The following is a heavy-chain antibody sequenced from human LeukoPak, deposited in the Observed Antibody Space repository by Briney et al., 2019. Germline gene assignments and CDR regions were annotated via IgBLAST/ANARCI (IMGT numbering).Heavy chain of an antibody. V-gene: IGHV1-69*13. CDR3: ARVGYCSGGSCYSEEEDNWFDP. J-gene: IGHJ5*02. D-gene: IGHD2-15*01. CDR1: GGTFSSYA. CDR2: IIPIFGTA. Sequence: SVKVSCKASGGTFSSYAISWVRQAPGQGLEWMGRIIPIFGTANYAQKFQGRVTINADESTSTAYMELSSLIYEDTVVYYCARVGYCSGGSCYSEEEDNWFDPWGQGTLVTVSS.